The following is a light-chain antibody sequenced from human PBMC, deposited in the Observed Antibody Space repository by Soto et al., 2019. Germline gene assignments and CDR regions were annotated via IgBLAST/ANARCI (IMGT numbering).Light chain of an antibody. CDR3: QQYKVYPYT. V-gene: IGKV1-5*01. Sequence: DIPMTQSPSTLSASIGDRVTLTCRASQSLTGRLAWYQQKPGRPPKLLIYEVSILESGVPSRFSGSESGTDFTLTISSLRPEDFATCYCQQYKVYPYTFGQGTRLDI. CDR2: EVS. J-gene: IGKJ2*01. CDR1: QSLTGR.